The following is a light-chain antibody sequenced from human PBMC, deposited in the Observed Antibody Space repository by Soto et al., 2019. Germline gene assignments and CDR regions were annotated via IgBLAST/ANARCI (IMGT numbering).Light chain of an antibody. CDR3: QQYNNWPPGDT. V-gene: IGKV3-15*01. Sequence: EIVMTQSPATLSVYPGERATLSCRASQSVSSNLAWYQQKPGQAPRLLIYGASTRATGIPDRFSGSGSGTEFTLTISSLQSEDSAVYYCQQYNNWPPGDTFGQGTKLEIK. J-gene: IGKJ2*01. CDR2: GAS. CDR1: QSVSSN.